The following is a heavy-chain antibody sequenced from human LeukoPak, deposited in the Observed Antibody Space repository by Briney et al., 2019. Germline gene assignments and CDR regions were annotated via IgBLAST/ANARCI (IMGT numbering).Heavy chain of an antibody. CDR1: GGTFSSYA. V-gene: IGHV1-69*13. CDR2: IIPIFGTA. J-gene: IGHJ4*01. CDR3: ARDNDKVVDH. D-gene: IGHD1-1*01. Sequence: EASVKVSCKASGGTFSSYAISWVRQAPGQGLEWMGGIIPIFGTANYAQKFQGRVTITADESTSTAYMELRSLEYDDTAIYYCARDNDKVVDHWGQGTLVTVSS.